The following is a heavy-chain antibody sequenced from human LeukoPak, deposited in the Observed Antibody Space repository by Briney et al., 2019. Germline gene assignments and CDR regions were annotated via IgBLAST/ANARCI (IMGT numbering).Heavy chain of an antibody. V-gene: IGHV4-59*08. CDR1: GGSINGYY. CDR3: ARHWSGYDISSGYYQSPLASFDI. J-gene: IGHJ3*02. CDR2: IYYTGST. D-gene: IGHD3-9*01. Sequence: SETLSLTCTVSGGSINGYYWSWIRQPPGKGLEWTGYIYYTGSTHYNASLKSRVIISVDTSENQFSLELTSVTAADTALYYCARHWSGYDISSGYYQSPLASFDIWGQGSMVTVSS.